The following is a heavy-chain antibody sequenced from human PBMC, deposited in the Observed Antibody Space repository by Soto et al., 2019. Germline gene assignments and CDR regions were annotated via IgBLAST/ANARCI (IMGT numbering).Heavy chain of an antibody. CDR3: AKSGYASWYLDL. V-gene: IGHV3-30*18. Sequence: QVHLVESGGGVVQPGRSLRLSCAASGFTFSNYGIHWVRQAPGKGLDWVAVISYDGSGKEYSDSVKGRFTISRDNSKSTVFLQMNSLRTEDTAVYYCAKSGYASWYLDLWGRGTLVTVSS. CDR2: ISYDGSGK. CDR1: GFTFSNYG. J-gene: IGHJ2*01. D-gene: IGHD5-18*01.